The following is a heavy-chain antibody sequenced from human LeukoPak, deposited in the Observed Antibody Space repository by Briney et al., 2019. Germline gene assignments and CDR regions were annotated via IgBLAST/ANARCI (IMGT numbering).Heavy chain of an antibody. CDR3: ASSHYDILTGYLSHFDY. Sequence: SGTLSLTCAVSGGSISSSNWWSWVRQPPGKGLEWIGEIYHSGSTNYNPSLKSRVTISVDKSKNQFSLKLSSVTAADTAVYYCASSHYDILTGYLSHFDYWGQRTLVTVSS. V-gene: IGHV4-4*02. J-gene: IGHJ4*02. CDR2: IYHSGST. CDR1: GGSISSSNW. D-gene: IGHD3-9*01.